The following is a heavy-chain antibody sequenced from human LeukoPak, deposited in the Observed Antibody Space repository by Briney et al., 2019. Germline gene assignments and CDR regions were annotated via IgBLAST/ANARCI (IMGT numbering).Heavy chain of an antibody. CDR1: GGSISSYY. V-gene: IGHV4-4*07. Sequence: SESLSLTCTVSGGSISSYYWSWIRQPAGKGLEWIGRIYTSGSTNYNPSLKSRVTMSVDTSKHQFSLKLSSVTAADTAVYYCARELLWFGELLYMNYYYGMDVWGQGTTVIVSS. J-gene: IGHJ6*02. CDR2: IYTSGST. D-gene: IGHD3-10*01. CDR3: ARELLWFGELLYMNYYYGMDV.